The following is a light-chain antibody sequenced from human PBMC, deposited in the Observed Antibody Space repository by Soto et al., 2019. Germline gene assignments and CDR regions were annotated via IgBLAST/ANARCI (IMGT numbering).Light chain of an antibody. J-gene: IGKJ3*01. V-gene: IGKV3-15*01. Sequence: EVVMTQSPATLSLSPGERATLSCRASQSVSSDFAWYQQKPGQVPRLLIYGASTRATDIPARFSGGGSGTELPLPISNLQSEVFGIYYCQQYNDWPPITFGPGTKVDIK. CDR1: QSVSSD. CDR3: QQYNDWPPIT. CDR2: GAS.